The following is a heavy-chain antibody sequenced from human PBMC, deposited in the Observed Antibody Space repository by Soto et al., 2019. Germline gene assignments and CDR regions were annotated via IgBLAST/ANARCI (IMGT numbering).Heavy chain of an antibody. V-gene: IGHV3-72*01. CDR1: GFTFSSYA. CDR2: IRNTANSYTT. J-gene: IGHJ4*02. CDR3: VKGHRALDN. Sequence: GGSPRLSCAASGFTFSSYAMHWVRQAPGKGLEWVDRIRNTANSYTTEYAASVKGRFTISRDDSKNSLSLQMNSLKSEDTAVYYCVKGHRALDNLGQVTLVTVSS.